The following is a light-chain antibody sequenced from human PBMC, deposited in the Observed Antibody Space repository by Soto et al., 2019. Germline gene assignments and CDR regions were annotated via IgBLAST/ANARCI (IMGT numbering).Light chain of an antibody. J-gene: IGLJ1*01. Sequence: QSVLTQPPSVSGAPGQRVTISCTGSRYNIGAGYDVHGYQQLPGTAPKLLIYGNSNRPSGVPDRFSGSKSGTSASLAITGLQAEDEADYYCQSYDSSQSGYVFVTGTKLTVL. CDR3: QSYDSSQSGYV. V-gene: IGLV1-40*01. CDR1: RYNIGAGYD. CDR2: GNS.